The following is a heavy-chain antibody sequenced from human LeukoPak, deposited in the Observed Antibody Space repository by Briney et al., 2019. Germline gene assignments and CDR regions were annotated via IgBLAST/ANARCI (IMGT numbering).Heavy chain of an antibody. CDR2: INPSGGST. CDR1: GYTFTSYY. V-gene: IGHV1-46*01. D-gene: IGHD2-2*01. Sequence: ASVKVSCKASGYTFTSYYMHWVRQAPGQGREWMGIINPSGGSTSYAQKFQGRVTITADESTSTAYMELSSLRSEDTAVYYCARSYCSSTSCYLFDYWGQGTLVTVSS. J-gene: IGHJ4*02. CDR3: ARSYCSSTSCYLFDY.